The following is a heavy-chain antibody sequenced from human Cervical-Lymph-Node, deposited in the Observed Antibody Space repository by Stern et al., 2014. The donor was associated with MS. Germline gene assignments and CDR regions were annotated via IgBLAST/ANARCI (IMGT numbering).Heavy chain of an antibody. CDR1: GGPMRSYY. CDR3: ARGGWYLDY. CDR2: IYHSGST. Sequence: QLQPSPPGLVTPSDTPSPTCTVSGGPMRSYYWSWIPQSPGQGLECIGYIYHSGSTTYNPFLKSRVTISVDTSKNQFSLRLSSVTAADTAVYYCARGGWYLDYWGQGTLVTVSS. D-gene: IGHD2-15*01. V-gene: IGHV4-59*01. J-gene: IGHJ4*02.